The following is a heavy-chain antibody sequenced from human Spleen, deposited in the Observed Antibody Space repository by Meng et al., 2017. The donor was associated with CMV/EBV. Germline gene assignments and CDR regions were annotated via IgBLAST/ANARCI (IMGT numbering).Heavy chain of an antibody. CDR1: GYSFTTYY. CDR3: ARVSFDSGGYYFDF. V-gene: IGHV1-46*01. J-gene: IGHJ4*02. CDR2: INPSGGST. Sequence: SGYSFTTYYLHWVRQAPGQGLEWMGIINPSGGSTNYARKFQGRLTMTRDTPTSTVYMELSSLKSEDTAVYFCARVSFDSGGYYFDFWGQGTLVTVSS. D-gene: IGHD3-22*01.